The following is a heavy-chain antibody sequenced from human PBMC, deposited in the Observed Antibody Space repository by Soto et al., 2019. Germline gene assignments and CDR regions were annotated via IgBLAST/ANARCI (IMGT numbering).Heavy chain of an antibody. CDR1: GYTFTSYG. CDR3: ARAGRITIFGVVILPDY. D-gene: IGHD3-3*01. V-gene: IGHV1-18*04. J-gene: IGHJ4*02. CDR2: ISAYNGNT. Sequence: ASVKVSCKASGYTFTSYGISWVRQAPGQGLEWMGWISAYNGNTNYAQKLQGRVTMTTDTSTSTAYMELRSLRSDDTAVYYCARAGRITIFGVVILPDYWGQGTLVIVSS.